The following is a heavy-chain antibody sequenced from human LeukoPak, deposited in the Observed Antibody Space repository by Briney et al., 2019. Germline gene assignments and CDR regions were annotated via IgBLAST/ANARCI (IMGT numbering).Heavy chain of an antibody. CDR2: IHPGDSDT. V-gene: IGHV5-51*01. CDR1: GYSFTSYW. CDR3: ASLGYCSGGSCYAFDI. D-gene: IGHD2-15*01. J-gene: IGHJ3*02. Sequence: GESLKISCKGSGYSFTSYWIGWVRQMPGKGLEWMGIIHPGDSDTRYSPSFQGQVTISANKSISTAYLQWSSLKASDTAMYYCASLGYCSGGSCYAFDIWGQGTMVTVSS.